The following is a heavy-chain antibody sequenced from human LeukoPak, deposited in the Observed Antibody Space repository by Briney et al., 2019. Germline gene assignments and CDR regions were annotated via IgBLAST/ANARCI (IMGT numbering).Heavy chain of an antibody. D-gene: IGHD6-25*01. Sequence: GGSLRLSCAASGFTFTAYYMSWIRQAPGKGLEWVSYISSSGSTIYYADSVKGRFTISRDDAKNSLYLQMNSLRAEDTAVYYCARVSIPSGRLFDYWGQGTLVTVSS. J-gene: IGHJ4*02. CDR2: ISSSGSTI. V-gene: IGHV3-11*01. CDR3: ARVSIPSGRLFDY. CDR1: GFTFTAYY.